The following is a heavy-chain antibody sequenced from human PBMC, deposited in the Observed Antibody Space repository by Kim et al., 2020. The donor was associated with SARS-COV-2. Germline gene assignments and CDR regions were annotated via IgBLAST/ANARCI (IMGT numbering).Heavy chain of an antibody. D-gene: IGHD3-10*01. J-gene: IGHJ4*02. CDR2: ISYDGCNK. V-gene: IGHV3-33*05. CDR1: GFTFSSYG. Sequence: GGSLRLSCAASGFTFSSYGMHWVRQAPGKGLEWVAVISYDGCNKYYADSVKGRFTISRDNSKNTLYLQMNSLRAEDTAVYYCARDSVWFGESKRLDYWGQGTLVTVSS. CDR3: ARDSVWFGESKRLDY.